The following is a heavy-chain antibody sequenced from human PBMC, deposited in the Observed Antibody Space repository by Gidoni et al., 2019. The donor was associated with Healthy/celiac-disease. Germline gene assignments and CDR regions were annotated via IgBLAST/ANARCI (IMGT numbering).Heavy chain of an antibody. CDR3: ASEYSSSVDY. J-gene: IGHJ4*02. CDR1: GFTFSSYS. Sequence: AGFTFSSYSMNWVRQAPGKGLEWVSSISSSSSYIYYADSVKGRLTISRDNAKNSLYLQMNSLRAEDTAVYYCASEYSSSVDYWGQGTLVTVSS. D-gene: IGHD6-6*01. CDR2: ISSSSSYI. V-gene: IGHV3-21*01.